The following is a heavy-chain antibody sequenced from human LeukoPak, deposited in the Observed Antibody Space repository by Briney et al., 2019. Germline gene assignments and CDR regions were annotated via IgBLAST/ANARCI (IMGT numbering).Heavy chain of an antibody. CDR3: AKVVGAITRGYFDY. CDR1: GFTFSSYA. CDR2: ISSSGGST. Sequence: SGGSLRLSCAASGFTFSSYAMSWVRQAPGKGLEWVSTISSSGGSTYYADSVKGRFTISRDNPKNTLYLQMNSLRAEDTAVYYCAKVVGAITRGYFDYWGQGTLVTVSS. J-gene: IGHJ4*02. D-gene: IGHD1-26*01. V-gene: IGHV3-23*01.